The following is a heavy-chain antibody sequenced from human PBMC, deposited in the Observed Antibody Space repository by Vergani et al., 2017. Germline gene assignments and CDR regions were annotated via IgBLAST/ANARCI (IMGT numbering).Heavy chain of an antibody. CDR1: GFTFSSYA. Sequence: EVQLLESGGGLVQPGGSLRLSCAASGFTFSSYAMSWVRQAPGKGLEWVSAISGSGGSTYYADSVKGRFTISRDNSKNTLYLQMNSLRAEDTAVYYCARGTRPGYYYGAGSYSGYWGQGTLVTVSS. J-gene: IGHJ4*02. CDR2: ISGSGGST. CDR3: ARGTRPGYYYGAGSYSGY. D-gene: IGHD3-10*01. V-gene: IGHV3-23*01.